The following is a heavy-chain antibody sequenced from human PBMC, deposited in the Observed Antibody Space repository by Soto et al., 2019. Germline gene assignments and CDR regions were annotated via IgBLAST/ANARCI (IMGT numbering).Heavy chain of an antibody. Sequence: QVQLVQSGAEVKKPGASVKVSCKASGYTFTGYYMHWVRQAPGQGLEWMGWINPNSGGTNYAQKFQGWVTVTRDTSISTAYMELCRMRSDDTAVYYCARAVYCSGGSCANFDYWGQGTLVTVSS. CDR2: INPNSGGT. D-gene: IGHD2-15*01. CDR1: GYTFTGYY. CDR3: ARAVYCSGGSCANFDY. J-gene: IGHJ4*02. V-gene: IGHV1-2*04.